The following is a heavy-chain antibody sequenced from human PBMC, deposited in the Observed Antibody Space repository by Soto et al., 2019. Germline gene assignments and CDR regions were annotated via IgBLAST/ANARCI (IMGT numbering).Heavy chain of an antibody. CDR2: IYKSATT. D-gene: IGHD2-15*01. CDR3: ARGRYCLTGRCFPNWFDS. CDR1: GDSISTVDYF. V-gene: IGHV4-30-4*01. Sequence: QVQLLESGPGLVKPSQTQSLTCSVSGDSISTVDYFWAWIRQPPGQALEYIGYIYKSATTYYNPSFESRVAISLDTSKSQFSLNVTSVTAADTAVYFCARGRYCLTGRCFPNWFDSWGQGTLVTVSS. J-gene: IGHJ5*01.